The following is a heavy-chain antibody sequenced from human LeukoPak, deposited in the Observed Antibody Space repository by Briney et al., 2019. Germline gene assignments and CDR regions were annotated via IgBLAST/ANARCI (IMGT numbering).Heavy chain of an antibody. CDR3: VKVSRAGGGYWFDY. CDR2: ISGSGGST. J-gene: IGHJ4*02. V-gene: IGHV3-23*01. Sequence: GGSLRLSCAASGFTFSSYAMSWVRQAPGKGLEWVSAISGSGGSTYYADSVKGRFTISRDNSKNTLYLQMNSLRAEDTAVYYCVKVSRAGGGYWFDYWGQGTLVTVSS. CDR1: GFTFSSYA. D-gene: IGHD1-26*01.